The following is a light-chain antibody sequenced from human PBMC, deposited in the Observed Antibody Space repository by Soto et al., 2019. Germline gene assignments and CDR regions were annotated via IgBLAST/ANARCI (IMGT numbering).Light chain of an antibody. CDR2: GAS. CDR3: QQHGSSGT. J-gene: IGKJ1*01. Sequence: DIVLTQSPGTVSLSPWEVAALSFRASQSVSNNYLAWYQQKPGQAPRLLIYGASNRATGIPDRFSGSGSGTDFTLTISRLETEDFAVYYCQQHGSSGTFGQGTKVDIK. V-gene: IGKV3-20*01. CDR1: QSVSNNY.